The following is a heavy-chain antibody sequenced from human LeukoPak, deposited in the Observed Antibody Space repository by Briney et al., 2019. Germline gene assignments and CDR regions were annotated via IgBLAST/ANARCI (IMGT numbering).Heavy chain of an antibody. Sequence: GGSLRLSCAASGFTFSSHWMSWARQAPGKGLEWVANIKQDGSEKNYVDSVKGRFTISRDNAKKSMYLQMRRLRDEDTAVYYCASGRGWLIDHWGQGTLVTVSS. CDR3: ASGRGWLIDH. CDR2: IKQDGSEK. D-gene: IGHD6-19*01. V-gene: IGHV3-7*05. CDR1: GFTFSSHW. J-gene: IGHJ4*02.